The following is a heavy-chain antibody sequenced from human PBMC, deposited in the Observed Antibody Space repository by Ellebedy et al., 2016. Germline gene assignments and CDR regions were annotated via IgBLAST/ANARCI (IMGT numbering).Heavy chain of an antibody. D-gene: IGHD6-13*01. Sequence: SETLSLXCTVSGDSISTSPYYWGWIRQPPGKGLEWIGSIYYSGSTYYNPSLKSRVTISVDTSKNQFSLKLSSVTAADTAVYYCARSANFRTAGSSWYGGVKVDYWGQGTLVTVSS. CDR1: GDSISTSPYY. V-gene: IGHV4-39*01. J-gene: IGHJ4*02. CDR2: IYYSGST. CDR3: ARSANFRTAGSSWYGGVKVDY.